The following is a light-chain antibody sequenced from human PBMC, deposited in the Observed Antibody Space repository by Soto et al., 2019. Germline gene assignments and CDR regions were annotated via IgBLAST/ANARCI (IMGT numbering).Light chain of an antibody. J-gene: IGKJ5*01. CDR2: GAS. V-gene: IGKV3-15*01. Sequence: DILLTESPDTLSLSPGATAILSCRASQTVISNYIAWFQQKPGQAPRLLIYGASTRATDIPARFSGSGSGTEFTLTISSPQPEDFATYYCQQLNSYPSITFGQVTRLEIK. CDR3: QQLNSYPSIT. CDR1: QTVISN.